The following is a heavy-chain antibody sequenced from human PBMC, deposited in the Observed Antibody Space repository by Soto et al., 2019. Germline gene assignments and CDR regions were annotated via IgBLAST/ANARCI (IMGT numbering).Heavy chain of an antibody. V-gene: IGHV1-24*01. J-gene: IGHJ3*02. D-gene: IGHD1-26*01. Sequence: ASVKVFCKVSGYTLTELSIHWVRQAPGKGLEWMGGFDPEDGETIYAQKFQGRVTMTEDTSTDTAYMELSSLRSEDTAVYYCATPGGSYPHYICAFDIWGQGTMVTVSS. CDR1: GYTLTELS. CDR2: FDPEDGET. CDR3: ATPGGSYPHYICAFDI.